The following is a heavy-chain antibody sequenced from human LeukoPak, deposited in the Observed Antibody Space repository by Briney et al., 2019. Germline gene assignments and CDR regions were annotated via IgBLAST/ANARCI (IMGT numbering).Heavy chain of an antibody. CDR3: ARDAYYYWSVSDCALNWFDP. CDR1: GYTFTGYY. J-gene: IGHJ5*02. D-gene: IGHD3-10*01. V-gene: IGHV1-2*02. Sequence: GASVKVSCKASGYTFTGYYMHWVRQAPGQGLEWMGWINPNSGGTNYAQKFQGRVTMTRDTSISTAYMELSRLGSDDTAVYYCARDAYYYWSVSDCALNWFDPWGQGTLVSVSS. CDR2: INPNSGGT.